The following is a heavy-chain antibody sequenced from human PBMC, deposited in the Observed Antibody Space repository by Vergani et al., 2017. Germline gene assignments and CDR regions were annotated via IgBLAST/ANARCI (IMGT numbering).Heavy chain of an antibody. J-gene: IGHJ6*04. CDR1: GFPFSSYD. CDR3: SKELCGTGNCYGWNHLEV. D-gene: IGHD1-1*01. V-gene: IGHV3-13*01. Sequence: VQLVESGGGVVQPGTSLRLSCAASGFPFSSYDMHWVRQATGKGLEWVSAIGTAGDTYYPGSVQGRFTISRDNGQSYLYLDMDNLRVEDTAVYFWSKELCGTGNCYGWNHLEVWGEGTSVTVSS. CDR2: IGTAGDT.